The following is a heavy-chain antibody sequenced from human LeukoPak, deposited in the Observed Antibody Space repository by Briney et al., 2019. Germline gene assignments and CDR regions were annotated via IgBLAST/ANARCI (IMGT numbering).Heavy chain of an antibody. CDR2: ISGSSGNI. CDR1: GFTFSYYS. D-gene: IGHD2-2*01. J-gene: IGHJ5*02. V-gene: IGHV3-21*01. CDR3: ARDPSVVPEGVNWFDP. Sequence: GGSLRLSCAASGFTFSYYSMNWVRQAPGKGLEWVSSISGSSGNIYYADSVKGRFTISRDNAKNSLSLQMNSLRAEDTAVYYCARDPSVVPEGVNWFDPWGQGILVTVSS.